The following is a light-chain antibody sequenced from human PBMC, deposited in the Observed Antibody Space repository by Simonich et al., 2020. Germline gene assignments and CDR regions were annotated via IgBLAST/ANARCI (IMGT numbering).Light chain of an antibody. Sequence: DIVMTQSPDSLAVSLGERATLNCKSSQSVLYSSNNKNYLAWYQQKPGQPPKLLIYWASTRESGVPDRFSGSWSGTDFTLPISSLQAEDVAVYYCQQYYSTPYTFGQGTKLEIK. CDR2: WAS. J-gene: IGKJ2*01. CDR3: QQYYSTPYT. V-gene: IGKV4-1*01. CDR1: QSVLYSSNNKNY.